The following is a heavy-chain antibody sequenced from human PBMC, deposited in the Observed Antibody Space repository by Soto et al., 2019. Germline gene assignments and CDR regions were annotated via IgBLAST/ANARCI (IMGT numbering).Heavy chain of an antibody. CDR2: ISSSGSTI. CDR3: ARGPSRVVVVVAATLGYYGMDV. J-gene: IGHJ6*02. Sequence: NPGGSLRLSCAASGFTFSDYYMSWIRQAPGKGLEWVSYISSSGSTIYYADSVKGRFTNSRDNAKNSLYLQMNSLRAEDTAVYYCARGPSRVVVVVAATLGYYGMDVWGQGTTVTVSS. CDR1: GFTFSDYY. D-gene: IGHD2-15*01. V-gene: IGHV3-11*04.